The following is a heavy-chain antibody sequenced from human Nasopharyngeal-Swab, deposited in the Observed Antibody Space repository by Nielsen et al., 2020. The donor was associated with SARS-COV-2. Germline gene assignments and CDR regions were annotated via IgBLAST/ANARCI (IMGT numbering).Heavy chain of an antibody. Sequence: GESLKISCAASGFTFNTYAISWVRQAPGKGLEWVSAISGSGGSTYYADSVKGRFTISRDNAKNSLYLQMNSLRAEDTAVYYCARGCVLTGPSCYYYGMDVWGQGTTVTVSS. D-gene: IGHD3-9*01. CDR3: ARGCVLTGPSCYYYGMDV. V-gene: IGHV3-23*01. CDR1: GFTFNTYA. J-gene: IGHJ6*02. CDR2: ISGSGGST.